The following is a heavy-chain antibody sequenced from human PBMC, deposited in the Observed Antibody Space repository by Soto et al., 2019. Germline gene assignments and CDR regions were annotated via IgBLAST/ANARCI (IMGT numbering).Heavy chain of an antibody. J-gene: IGHJ4*02. CDR3: AADVIGVAGDFDH. Sequence: LVQSGPDVKKPGTSVKVSCKTSGFTFGSSAVQWVRQVRGQRLEWIGWIVVASGYSNVAQKFQDRVSLTRDLSTNTAFMEMSSLTSADSAMYYCAADVIGVAGDFDHWGQGTLVSVSS. CDR1: GFTFGSSA. CDR2: IVVASGYS. V-gene: IGHV1-58*01. D-gene: IGHD6-19*01.